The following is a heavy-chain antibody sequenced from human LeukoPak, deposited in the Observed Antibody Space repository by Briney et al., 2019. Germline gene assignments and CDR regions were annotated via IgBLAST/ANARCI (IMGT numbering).Heavy chain of an antibody. D-gene: IGHD6-13*01. V-gene: IGHV4-34*01. CDR1: GGSFSGYY. J-gene: IGHJ4*02. Sequence: PSETLSLTCAVYGGSFSGYYWSWIRQPPGKGLEWIGEINHSGSTNYNPSLRSRVTISVDTSKNQFSLKLSSVTAADTAVYYCASLYSSSHDYWGQGTLVTVSS. CDR2: INHSGST. CDR3: ASLYSSSHDY.